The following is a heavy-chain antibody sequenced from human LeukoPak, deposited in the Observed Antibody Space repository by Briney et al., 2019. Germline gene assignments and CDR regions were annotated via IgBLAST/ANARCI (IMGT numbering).Heavy chain of an antibody. Sequence: ASVKVSCKASGYTFTGYYMHWVRQAPGQGLEWMGWINPNSGGTNYAQKFQGRVTMTRDTSISTAYMELSRLRSDDTAVYYCARVEVEDNYYGSGSGGFDPWGQGTLVTVSS. J-gene: IGHJ5*02. D-gene: IGHD3-10*01. CDR2: INPNSGGT. CDR3: ARVEVEDNYYGSGSGGFDP. V-gene: IGHV1-2*02. CDR1: GYTFTGYY.